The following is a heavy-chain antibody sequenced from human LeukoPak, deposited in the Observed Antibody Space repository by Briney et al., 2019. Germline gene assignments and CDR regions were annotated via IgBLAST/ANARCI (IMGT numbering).Heavy chain of an antibody. D-gene: IGHD3-22*01. CDR1: GYSISSGYF. CDR3: ARHVSYDSIGFHWGGFDS. V-gene: IGHV4-38-2*01. Sequence: SETLSLTCAVSGYSISSGYFWGWIRQPPGKGLEWIGSIYQSGRTYYNPSLKSRVTISVDTSKNQFSLKLNSVTAADTAVYYCARHVSYDSIGFHWGGFDSWGQGTLVTVSS. J-gene: IGHJ5*01. CDR2: IYQSGRT.